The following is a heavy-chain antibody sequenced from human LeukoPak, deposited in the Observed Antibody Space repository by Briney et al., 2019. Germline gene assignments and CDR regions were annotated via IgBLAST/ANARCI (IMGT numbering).Heavy chain of an antibody. Sequence: GGSLRLSCAASGFTFSSYGMHWVRQAPGKGLEWVAVISYDGSNKYYADSVKGRFTISRDNSKNTLYLQMNSLRAEDTAVYYCAKALRYFDWLPFDYWSQGTLVTVSS. CDR2: ISYDGSNK. D-gene: IGHD3-9*01. V-gene: IGHV3-30*18. CDR1: GFTFSSYG. CDR3: AKALRYFDWLPFDY. J-gene: IGHJ4*02.